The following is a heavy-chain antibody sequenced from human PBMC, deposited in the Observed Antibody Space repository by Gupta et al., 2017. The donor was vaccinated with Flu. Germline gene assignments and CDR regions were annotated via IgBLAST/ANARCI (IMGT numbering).Heavy chain of an antibody. Sequence: QMQLLESGGGVVQFGTSLRLSCAASGFPSSGHGMPWVRQAPGKGLEWVADIASDGSHKDYADPVRGRFTISRDNSKNTLSLEMDILRVEDTAVYYCAKDGPWTASCPYYCYYMDVWGKGTTVTVSS. V-gene: IGHV3-30*18. CDR1: GFPSSGHG. J-gene: IGHJ6*03. CDR3: AKDGPWTASCPYYCYYMDV. D-gene: IGHD2-2*01. CDR2: IASDGSHK.